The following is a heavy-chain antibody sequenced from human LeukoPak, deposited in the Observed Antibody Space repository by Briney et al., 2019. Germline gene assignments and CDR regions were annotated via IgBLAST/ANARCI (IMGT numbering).Heavy chain of an antibody. Sequence: SETLSLTCTVSGGSISSYYWSWIRQPPGKGLEWIGYIYYSGSATYNPSLKSRVTISVDTSKNQFSLKLSSVTAADTAVYYCARQSELGIDYWGQGTLVTVSS. V-gene: IGHV4-59*08. CDR2: IYYSGSA. CDR3: ARQSELGIDY. D-gene: IGHD1-7*01. J-gene: IGHJ4*02. CDR1: GGSISSYY.